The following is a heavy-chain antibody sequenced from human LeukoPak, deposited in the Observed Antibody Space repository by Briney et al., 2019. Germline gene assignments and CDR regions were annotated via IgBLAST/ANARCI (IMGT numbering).Heavy chain of an antibody. CDR3: ARRSENSYGYFDY. CDR1: GGSISNYF. Sequence: SETLSLTCTVSGGSISNYFWSWIRQPPGKELEWIAYIHYSGSTNYNPSLKSRVTVSVDTSKNQFSLKLSSVTAADTAVYYCARRSENSYGYFDYWGPGTLVTVSS. J-gene: IGHJ4*02. CDR2: IHYSGST. D-gene: IGHD5-18*01. V-gene: IGHV4-59*12.